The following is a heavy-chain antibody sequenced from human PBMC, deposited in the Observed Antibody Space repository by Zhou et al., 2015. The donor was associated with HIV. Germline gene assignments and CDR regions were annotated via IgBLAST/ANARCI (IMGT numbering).Heavy chain of an antibody. J-gene: IGHJ6*02. D-gene: IGHD3-22*01. CDR2: INNDGSDR. CDR1: GFTFSTYG. CDR3: ARLYYYDSSGYYGSPGMDV. Sequence: VQLVESGGGVVQPGRSLRLSCAASGFTFSTYGMHWVRQAPGKGLVWVSHINNDGSDRNYADFAKGRFTISRDNARNTLYLQMNTLRAEDTAVYYCARLYYYDSSGYYGSPGMDVWGQGTTVTVSS. V-gene: IGHV3-74*02.